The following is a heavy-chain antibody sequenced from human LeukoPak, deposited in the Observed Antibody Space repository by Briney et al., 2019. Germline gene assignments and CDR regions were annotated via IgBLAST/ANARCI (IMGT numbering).Heavy chain of an antibody. Sequence: PSETLSLTCAVSGGSISSSNWWSWVRQPPGKGLEWIGEIYHSGSTNYNPSLKSRVTISVDKSKNQFSLKLSSVTAADTAVYYCARQRRVRGAKEVYYYYYYYMDVWGKGTTVTISS. J-gene: IGHJ6*03. CDR2: IYHSGST. CDR3: ARQRRVRGAKEVYYYYYYYMDV. D-gene: IGHD3-10*01. V-gene: IGHV4-4*02. CDR1: GGSISSSNW.